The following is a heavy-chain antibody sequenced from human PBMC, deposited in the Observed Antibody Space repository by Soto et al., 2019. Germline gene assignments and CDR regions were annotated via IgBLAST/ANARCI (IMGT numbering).Heavy chain of an antibody. CDR3: AKAGYCSSATCATRYYYMDV. CDR1: GFTFSSYA. CDR2: ISGSGGST. J-gene: IGHJ6*03. V-gene: IGHV3-23*01. D-gene: IGHD2-2*01. Sequence: GGSLRLSCAASGFTFSSYAMGWVRQAPGKGLEWVSAISGSGGSTYYADSVKGRFTISRDNSKNTLYRQMNSLRAEDTAVYYCAKAGYCSSATCATRYYYMDVWGKGTTVTVSS.